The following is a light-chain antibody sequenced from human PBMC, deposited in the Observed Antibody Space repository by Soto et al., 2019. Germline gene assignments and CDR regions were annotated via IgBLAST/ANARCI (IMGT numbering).Light chain of an antibody. J-gene: IGKJ2*01. CDR2: GAS. CDR1: QNVGTS. Sequence: IVLTQSPATLSVSPGEVASLSCRASQNVGTSLAWYQQKSGQAPRLLIYGASTSAAGVPARFSGSASGTKYTLTITSLQSEDFALYYCQQYTNWPPFTFGQGTRLEIK. CDR3: QQYTNWPPFT. V-gene: IGKV3-15*01.